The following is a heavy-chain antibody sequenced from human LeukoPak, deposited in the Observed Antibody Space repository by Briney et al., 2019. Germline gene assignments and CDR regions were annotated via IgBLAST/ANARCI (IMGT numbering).Heavy chain of an antibody. D-gene: IGHD4-23*01. CDR1: GFTFNNFG. V-gene: IGHV3-30*02. Sequence: PVGSLRLSCAASGFTFNNFGMHWVRQAPGKGLEWVAFMGYEGIHKYYADSVKGRFTISKDNSKATLYLQMNSLRPEDTAVYYCARDLHGGYSSDYWGQGTLVTVSS. CDR3: ARDLHGGYSSDY. CDR2: MGYEGIHK. J-gene: IGHJ4*02.